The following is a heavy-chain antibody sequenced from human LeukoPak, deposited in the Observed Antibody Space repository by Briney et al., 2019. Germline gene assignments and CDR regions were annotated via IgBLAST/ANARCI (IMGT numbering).Heavy chain of an antibody. CDR1: GFTFSSYT. V-gene: IGHV3-48*01. Sequence: GGSVRLSCAVSGFTFSSYTMNWMRQVPGKGLEWVSYIGGSGSPIYYADSVKGRFTISRDNAKNSLYLQMNSLRAEDTAVYYCARDRDHSFDYWGQGTLVTVSS. D-gene: IGHD1-14*01. CDR3: ARDRDHSFDY. J-gene: IGHJ4*02. CDR2: IGGSGSPI.